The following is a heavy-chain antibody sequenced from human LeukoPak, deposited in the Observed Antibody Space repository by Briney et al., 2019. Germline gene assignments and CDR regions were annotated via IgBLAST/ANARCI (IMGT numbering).Heavy chain of an antibody. J-gene: IGHJ6*03. V-gene: IGHV1-2*02. CDR3: PRGFTVRGAIYYYMDV. CDR2: INPNIGGT. Sequence: ASVKVSCKASGDTFTGYYMRWVRQAPGQGLEWMGWINPNIGGTNYPQKFQGSVTITRDTSISTAYMELSRLRSDDTAGYYGPRGFTVRGAIYYYMDVWGKGTTVTVSS. CDR1: GDTFTGYY. D-gene: IGHD3-10*01.